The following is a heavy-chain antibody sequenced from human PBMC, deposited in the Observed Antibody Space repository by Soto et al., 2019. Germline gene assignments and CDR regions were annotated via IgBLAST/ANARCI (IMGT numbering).Heavy chain of an antibody. Sequence: SETLSLTXTVSGDSISSTTYYWGWIRQPPGKGLEWIASIYYSDSTNYNPSLKSRVTMSVDTSKNQFSLKLTSVTAADTAVYYCARAISMVRGKPPHEHLIDSWGLGILVTVSS. D-gene: IGHD3-10*01. CDR2: IYYSDST. V-gene: IGHV4-61*05. J-gene: IGHJ4*02. CDR3: ARAISMVRGKPPHEHLIDS. CDR1: GDSISSTTYY.